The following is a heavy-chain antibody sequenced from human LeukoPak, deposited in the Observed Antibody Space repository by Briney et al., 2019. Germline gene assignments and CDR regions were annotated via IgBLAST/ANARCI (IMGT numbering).Heavy chain of an antibody. J-gene: IGHJ4*02. CDR1: GFIFSNYA. CDR2: ISYDGSNK. D-gene: IGHD3-10*01. Sequence: GGSLRLSCAASGFIFSNYAMHWVRQAPGKGLEWVAVISYDGSNKHYTDSVKGRFTISKDNSKNTLYLQMNSLRAEDTAVYFCARDLSNGGFSDWDQGTLVTVSS. CDR3: ARDLSNGGFSD. V-gene: IGHV3-30*04.